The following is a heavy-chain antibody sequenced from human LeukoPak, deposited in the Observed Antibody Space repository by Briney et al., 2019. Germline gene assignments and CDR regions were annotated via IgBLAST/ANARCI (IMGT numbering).Heavy chain of an antibody. Sequence: GGSLRLSCAASGFTFDDYAMHWVRQAPGKGLEWVSGISWNSGSIGYADSVKGRFTISRDNAKNSLYLQMNSLRAEDTALYYCAKDVDYVWGSYRRNYFDYWGQGTLVTVSS. CDR1: GFTFDDYA. CDR2: ISWNSGSI. V-gene: IGHV3-9*01. CDR3: AKDVDYVWGSYRRNYFDY. J-gene: IGHJ4*02. D-gene: IGHD3-16*02.